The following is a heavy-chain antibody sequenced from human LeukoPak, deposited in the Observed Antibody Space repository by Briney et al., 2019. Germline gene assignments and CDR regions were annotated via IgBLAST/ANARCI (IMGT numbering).Heavy chain of an antibody. CDR3: ATAYYYDSSGREEDY. V-gene: IGHV1-46*01. Sequence: ASVNVSCKASGYTFTSYYMHWVRQAPGQGLEWMGIINPSGGSTSYAQKFQGRVTMTEDTSTDTAYMELSSLRSEDTAVYYCATAYYYDSSGREEDYWGQGTLVTVSS. J-gene: IGHJ4*02. CDR2: INPSGGST. CDR1: GYTFTSYY. D-gene: IGHD3-22*01.